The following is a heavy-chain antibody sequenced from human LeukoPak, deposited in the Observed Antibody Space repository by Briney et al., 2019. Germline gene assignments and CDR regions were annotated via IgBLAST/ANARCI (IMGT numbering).Heavy chain of an antibody. CDR2: IYYSGST. V-gene: IGHV4-59*08. J-gene: IGHJ4*02. CDR1: GGSISGYY. CDR3: ARTADMAAPDY. Sequence: PSETLSLTCTVSGGSISGYYWSWIRQPPGKGLEWIGYIYYSGSTNYNPSLKSRVTISVDTSKNRFSLKLSSVTAADTAVYYCARTADMAAPDYWGQGTLVTVSS. D-gene: IGHD5-24*01.